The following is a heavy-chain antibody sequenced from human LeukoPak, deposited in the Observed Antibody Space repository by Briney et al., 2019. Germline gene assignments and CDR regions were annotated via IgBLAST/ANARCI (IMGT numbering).Heavy chain of an antibody. CDR2: INHSEST. V-gene: IGHV4-34*01. CDR1: GGSFSGYY. J-gene: IGHJ4*02. CDR3: ARGLCGGDCYSTVREYFDY. Sequence: SETLSPTCAVYGGSFSGYYWSWIRQPPGKGLEWIGEINHSESTNYNPSLKSRVTISVDTSKNQFSLKLSSVTAADTAVYYCARGLCGGDCYSTVREYFDYWGQGTLVTVSS. D-gene: IGHD2-21*02.